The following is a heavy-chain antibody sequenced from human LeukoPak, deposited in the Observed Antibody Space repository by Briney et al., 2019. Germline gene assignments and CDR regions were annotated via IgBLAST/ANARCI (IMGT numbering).Heavy chain of an antibody. CDR1: GYTFTSYG. D-gene: IGHD3-9*01. CDR3: ARDDILTGYTTFDS. Sequence: ASVKVSCKASGYTFTSYGISWVRQAPGQGLEWMGWISAYNGNTNYAQKLQGRVTMTTDTSTSTAYMELRSLRSDDTAVYYCARDDILTGYTTFDSWGQGTLVTVSS. V-gene: IGHV1-18*01. J-gene: IGHJ5*01. CDR2: ISAYNGNT.